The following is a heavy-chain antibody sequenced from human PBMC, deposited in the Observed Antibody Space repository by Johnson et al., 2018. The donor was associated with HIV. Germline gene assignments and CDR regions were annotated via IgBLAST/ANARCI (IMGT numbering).Heavy chain of an antibody. CDR3: VCLRVSLSAFDI. CDR2: IKQDGSEK. Sequence: VQLVESGGGLVQPGGSLRLSCAASGFTFSSYWMSWVRQAPGKGLEWVANIKQDGSEKYYVDSVTGRFTISKDNAKNSRYLQMNSLRAEDTAVYYCVCLRVSLSAFDIWGQGTMVTVSS. V-gene: IGHV3-7*01. J-gene: IGHJ3*02. D-gene: IGHD2-21*01. CDR1: GFTFSSYW.